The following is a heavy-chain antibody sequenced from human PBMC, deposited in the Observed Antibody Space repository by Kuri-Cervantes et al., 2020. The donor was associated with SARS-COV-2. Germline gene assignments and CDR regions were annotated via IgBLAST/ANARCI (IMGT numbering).Heavy chain of an antibody. D-gene: IGHD6-13*01. Sequence: KVSCKGSGYSFTSYWIGWVSQMPGKGLEWMGIIYPGDSDTRYSPSFQGQVTISADKSISTAYLQWSSLKASDTAMYYCARQRGSSSWYYPPLHSDYYYYMDVWGKGTTVTVSS. CDR2: IYPGDSDT. CDR1: GYSFTSYW. J-gene: IGHJ6*03. CDR3: ARQRGSSSWYYPPLHSDYYYYMDV. V-gene: IGHV5-51*01.